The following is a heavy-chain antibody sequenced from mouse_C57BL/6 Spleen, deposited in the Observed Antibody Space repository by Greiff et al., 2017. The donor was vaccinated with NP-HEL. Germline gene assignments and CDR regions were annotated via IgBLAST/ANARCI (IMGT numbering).Heavy chain of an antibody. D-gene: IGHD1-1*01. CDR1: GGWCRVGE. J-gene: IGHJ2*01. CDR3: TPCSSLEY. V-gene: IGHV14-4*01. Sequence: EVQLQQSGAELVRTGEEGKREGKEEGGWCRVGEMRGGGRSAEQSLEWIGWIDPENGDTEYASKFQGKATLTADTSSNTAYLQLSSVQWEHTAVYSCTPCSSLEYWGQGT. CDR2: IDPENGDT.